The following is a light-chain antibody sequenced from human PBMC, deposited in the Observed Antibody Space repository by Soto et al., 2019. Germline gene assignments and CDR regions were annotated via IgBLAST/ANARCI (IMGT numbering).Light chain of an antibody. J-gene: IGKJ2*01. CDR1: QSVLYSSNTNNY. CDR2: WAS. CDR3: QQYYSTPYT. Sequence: DIVMTQSPDSLAVSLGERATINCKSSQSVLYSSNTNNYLAWYQQKPGQPPKLLIYWASTRESGVPDRFSGSGSGTDFTLTISSLQAEDVAVYYCQQYYSTPYTFGQGTKLEIK. V-gene: IGKV4-1*01.